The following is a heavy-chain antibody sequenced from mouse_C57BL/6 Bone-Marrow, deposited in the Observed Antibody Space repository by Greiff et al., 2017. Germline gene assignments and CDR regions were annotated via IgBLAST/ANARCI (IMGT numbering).Heavy chain of an antibody. D-gene: IGHD2-3*01. CDR3: ASPDGYSPAWFAY. CDR1: GYAFSSSW. Sequence: QVQLQQSGPELVKPGASVKISCKASGYAFSSSWMNWVKQRPGKGLEWIGRIYPGDGDTNYNGTFKGKATLTADKSSSTAYMQLSSLTSEDSAVYFCASPDGYSPAWFAYWGQGTLVTVSA. J-gene: IGHJ3*01. CDR2: IYPGDGDT. V-gene: IGHV1-82*01.